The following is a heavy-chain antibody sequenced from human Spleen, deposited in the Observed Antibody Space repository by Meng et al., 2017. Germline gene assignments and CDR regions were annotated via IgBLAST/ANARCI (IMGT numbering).Heavy chain of an antibody. CDR3: ATMSGDPVYYSYGMDV. V-gene: IGHV3-74*01. CDR2: INSDGSST. CDR1: GFTFSSYW. D-gene: IGHD2-21*01. Sequence: GESLKISCAASGFTFSSYWMHWVRQAPGKGLVWVSRINSDGSSTSYADSVKGRFTISRDNSKNTLYLQMNSLRGEDTAVYFCATMSGDPVYYSYGMDVWGQGTMVTVSS. J-gene: IGHJ6*02.